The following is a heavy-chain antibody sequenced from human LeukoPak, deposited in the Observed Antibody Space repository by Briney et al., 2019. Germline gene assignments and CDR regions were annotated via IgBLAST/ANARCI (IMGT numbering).Heavy chain of an antibody. Sequence: QTLSLTCAISGDSVSSISAAWNWIRQSPSRGLEWLGRTYYRSKWYNDYAVSVESRITINPDTSKNQFSLQLNSVTPEDTAVYYCARARGDYGSGSSWWDDAFDIWGQGTMVTVSS. J-gene: IGHJ3*02. CDR1: GDSVSSISAA. CDR3: ARARGDYGSGSSWWDDAFDI. V-gene: IGHV6-1*01. D-gene: IGHD3-10*01. CDR2: TYYRSKWYN.